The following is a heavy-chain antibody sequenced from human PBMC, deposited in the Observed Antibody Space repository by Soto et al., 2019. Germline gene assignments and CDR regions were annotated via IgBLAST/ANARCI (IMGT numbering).Heavy chain of an antibody. CDR3: ARAGALGAVAVDY. CDR2: IYHSGST. Sequence: QLQLQESGSGLVKPSQTLSLTCAVSGGSISSGGYSWSWIRQPPGKGLEWIGYIYHSGSTYYNPSLKRRVTISVDRSKNQFALKLSSVTAADTAVYYCARAGALGAVAVDYWGQGTLVTVSS. J-gene: IGHJ4*02. CDR1: GGSISSGGYS. D-gene: IGHD6-19*01. V-gene: IGHV4-30-2*01.